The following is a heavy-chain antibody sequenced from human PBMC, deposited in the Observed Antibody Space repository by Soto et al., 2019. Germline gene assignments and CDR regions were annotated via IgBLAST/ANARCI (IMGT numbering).Heavy chain of an antibody. D-gene: IGHD3-22*01. J-gene: IGHJ4*02. CDR1: GFTFSSYS. CDR3: ARGDYSYDSSGYYYY. CDR2: ISSSSSYI. V-gene: IGHV3-21*01. Sequence: EVQLVESGGGLVQPGGSLRLSCAASGFTFSSYSMNWVRQAPGKGLEWVASISSSSSYIYYADSVKGRFTISRDNAKNSLYLQMNSLRAEEPAVYYCARGDYSYDSSGYYYYWGQGTLVTVSS.